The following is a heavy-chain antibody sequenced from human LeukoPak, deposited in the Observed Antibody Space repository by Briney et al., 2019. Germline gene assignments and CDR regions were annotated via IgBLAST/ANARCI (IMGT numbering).Heavy chain of an antibody. J-gene: IGHJ4*02. CDR3: ANSIAVAGPMIPFDY. CDR1: GFTFSSYS. V-gene: IGHV3-21*01. D-gene: IGHD6-13*01. CDR2: ISSSSSYI. Sequence: GGSLRLSCAASGFTFSSYSMNWVRQAPGKGLEWVSSISSSSSYIYYADSVKGRFTISRDNAKNSLYLQMNSLRAEDTAVYYCANSIAVAGPMIPFDYWGQGTLVTVSS.